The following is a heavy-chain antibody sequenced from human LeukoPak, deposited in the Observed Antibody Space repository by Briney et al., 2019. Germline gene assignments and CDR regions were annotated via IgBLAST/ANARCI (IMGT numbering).Heavy chain of an antibody. CDR3: ARVAQLWFHVDY. D-gene: IGHD5-18*01. CDR2: IYSGGST. CDR1: GFTVSSNY. V-gene: IGHV3-53*01. J-gene: IGHJ4*02. Sequence: GSLRLSCAASGFTVSSNYMSWVRQAPGKGLEWVSVIYSGGSTYYADSVKGRFTISRDNSKNTLYLQMNSLRAEDTAVYYCARVAQLWFHVDYWGQGTLVTVSS.